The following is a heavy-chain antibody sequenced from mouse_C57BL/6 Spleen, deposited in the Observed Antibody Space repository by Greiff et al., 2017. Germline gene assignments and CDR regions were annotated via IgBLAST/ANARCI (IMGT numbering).Heavy chain of an antibody. V-gene: IGHV5-4*01. CDR3: ARDDYDYDEDAMDY. CDR2: ISDGGSYT. Sequence: EVHLVESGGGLVKPGGSLKLSCAASGFTFSSYAMSWVRQTPETRLEWVATISDGGSYTYYPDNVKGRFTISRDNAKNNLYLQRSHLKSEDTAMYYCARDDYDYDEDAMDYWGQGTSVTVSS. J-gene: IGHJ4*01. D-gene: IGHD2-4*01. CDR1: GFTFSSYA.